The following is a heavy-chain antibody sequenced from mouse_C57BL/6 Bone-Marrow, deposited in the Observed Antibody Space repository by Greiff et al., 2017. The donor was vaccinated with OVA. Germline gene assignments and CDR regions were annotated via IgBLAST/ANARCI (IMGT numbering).Heavy chain of an antibody. CDR3: AREITTVHY. D-gene: IGHD1-1*01. J-gene: IGHJ2*01. V-gene: IGHV1-55*01. CDR1: GYTFTSYW. CDR2: IYPGSGST. Sequence: VKLMESGAELVKPGASVKMSCKASGYTFTSYWITWVKQRPGQGLEWIGDIYPGSGSTNYNEKFKSKATLTVDTSSSTAYMQLSSLTSEDSAVYYCAREITTVHYWGQGTTLTVSS.